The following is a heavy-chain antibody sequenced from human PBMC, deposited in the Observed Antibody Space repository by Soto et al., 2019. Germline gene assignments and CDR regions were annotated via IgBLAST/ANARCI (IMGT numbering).Heavy chain of an antibody. CDR2: IYYSGST. CDR1: GGPISSSSYY. V-gene: IGHV4-39*01. D-gene: IGHD2-2*01. Sequence: PSETLSLTCTVSGGPISSSSYYWGWIRQPPGKGLEWIGSIYYSGSTYYNPSLKSRVTISVGTSKNQFSLKLSSVTAADTAVYYCARHFPDVVVPAAIYSDYWXQGXLVXVSS. CDR3: ARHFPDVVVPAAIYSDY. J-gene: IGHJ4*02.